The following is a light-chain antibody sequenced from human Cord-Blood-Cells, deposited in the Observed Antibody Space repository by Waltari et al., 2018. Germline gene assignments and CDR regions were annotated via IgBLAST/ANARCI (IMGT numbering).Light chain of an antibody. CDR2: DVS. CDR1: SSDVGGYNY. Sequence: QSALTQPASVSGSPGQSITISCTGTSSDVGGYNYVSWYQQHPGNAPKPMIYDVSNLPSGVSNRFSGSKSGNTASLTISVLQAEDEADYYCSSYTSSSTLVFGGGTKLTVL. CDR3: SSYTSSSTLV. J-gene: IGLJ3*02. V-gene: IGLV2-14*03.